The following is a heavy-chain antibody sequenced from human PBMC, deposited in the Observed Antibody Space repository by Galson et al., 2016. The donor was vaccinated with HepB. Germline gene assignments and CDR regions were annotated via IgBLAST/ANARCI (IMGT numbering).Heavy chain of an antibody. CDR2: IYHTGTS. D-gene: IGHD3-10*01. CDR1: GASVNSSNW. CDR3: ARTSGNPSHFDL. Sequence: ETLSLTCAVSGASVNSSNWWTWVRQAPGTGLEWIGEIYHTGTSNNNPSLLSRFTMSIDSSRNHFSLNLNSVTAADTAVYYCARTSGNPSHFDLWGQGTLVTVSS. J-gene: IGHJ4*02. V-gene: IGHV4-4*02.